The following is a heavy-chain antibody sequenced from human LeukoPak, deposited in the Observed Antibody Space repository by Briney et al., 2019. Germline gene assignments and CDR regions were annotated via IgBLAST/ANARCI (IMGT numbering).Heavy chain of an antibody. CDR1: GYTFTSYD. V-gene: IGHV1-8*01. J-gene: IGHJ6*02. CDR2: MNPNSGNT. D-gene: IGHD3-10*01. Sequence: ASVKVSCKASGYTFTSYDINWVRQATGQGLEWMGWMNPNSGNTGYAQKFQGRVTMTRNTSISTAYMELSSLRSEDTAVYYCARGSGSLWAYYYYDYGMQVWGQGTTVPVYS. CDR3: ARGSGSLWAYYYYDYGMQV.